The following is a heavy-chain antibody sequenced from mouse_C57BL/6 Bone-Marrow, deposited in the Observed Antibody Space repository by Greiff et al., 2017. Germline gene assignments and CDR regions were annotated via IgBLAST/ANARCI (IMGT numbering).Heavy chain of an antibody. Sequence: EVQLQQSGAELVRPGASVKLSCTASGFNIKDDYMHWVKQRPVQGLEWIGWIDPENGDTEYASKFQGKATITADTSSNTAYLLLSSLTSEDTAVYYCTTWATANYYAMDYWGQGTSVTVSS. D-gene: IGHD1-2*01. V-gene: IGHV14-4*01. J-gene: IGHJ4*01. CDR1: GFNIKDDY. CDR2: IDPENGDT. CDR3: TTWATANYYAMDY.